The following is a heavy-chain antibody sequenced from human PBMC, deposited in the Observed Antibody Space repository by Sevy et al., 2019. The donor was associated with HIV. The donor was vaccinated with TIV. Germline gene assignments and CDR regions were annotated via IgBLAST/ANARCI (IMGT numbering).Heavy chain of an antibody. CDR1: GFIFSDYD. J-gene: IGHJ4*02. V-gene: IGHV3-21*05. CDR2: ISSRSSYI. CDR3: ATAVDYYDIGGLYY. D-gene: IGHD3-22*01. Sequence: GGSLRLSCAASGFIFSDYDMNWVRQAPGKGLEWISVISSRSSYIKYADSLKGRVTISRDNANNSLFLQLNSLIAEDTAVYYCATAVDYYDIGGLYYWVWGALVTVSS.